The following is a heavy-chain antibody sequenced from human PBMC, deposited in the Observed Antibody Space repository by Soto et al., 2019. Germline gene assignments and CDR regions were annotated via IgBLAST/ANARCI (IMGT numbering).Heavy chain of an antibody. CDR2: ISASGGLK. CDR3: AREVGAPSGWLDP. V-gene: IGHV3-23*01. CDR1: GFTFTNYA. Sequence: EVQLSESGGDLRQPGGSLRLSCAASGFTFTNYAMTWVRQTPGKGLEWVSGISASGGLKYYADSVQGRFTVSRDNSKNILYLQMDNLRDEDTALYYCAREVGAPSGWLDPWGQGTQGSVSS. J-gene: IGHJ5*02. D-gene: IGHD1-26*01.